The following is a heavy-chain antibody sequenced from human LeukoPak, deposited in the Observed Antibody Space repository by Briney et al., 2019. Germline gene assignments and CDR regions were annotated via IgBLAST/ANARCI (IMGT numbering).Heavy chain of an antibody. D-gene: IGHD6-13*01. V-gene: IGHV4-61*08. CDR2: IYYSGST. Sequence: PSQTLSLTCTVSGGSISSGGYYWSWIRQHPGKGLEWIGYIYYSGSTNYNPSLKSRVTISVDTSKNQFSLKLSSVTAADTAVYYCARAYSSSRRSGYGMDVWGQGTTVTVSS. CDR3: ARAYSSSRRSGYGMDV. J-gene: IGHJ6*02. CDR1: GGSISSGGYY.